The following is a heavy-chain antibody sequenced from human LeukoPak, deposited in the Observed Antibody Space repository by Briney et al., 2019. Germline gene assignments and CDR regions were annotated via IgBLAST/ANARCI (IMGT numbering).Heavy chain of an antibody. J-gene: IGHJ6*02. D-gene: IGHD3-16*02. Sequence: SETLSLTCTVSGGSISDYYWSWIRQPPGKGLEWIGYFSNSGTNNYNPSLKGRVTMSVDTSKNQFSLKLSSVTAADTAVYYCARSRTYYDYVWGSYRYYYDSSGYSPYYYYYGMDVWGQGTTVTVSS. CDR3: ARSRTYYDYVWGSYRYYYDSSGYSPYYYYYGMDV. CDR1: GGSISDYY. CDR2: FSNSGTN. V-gene: IGHV4-59*01.